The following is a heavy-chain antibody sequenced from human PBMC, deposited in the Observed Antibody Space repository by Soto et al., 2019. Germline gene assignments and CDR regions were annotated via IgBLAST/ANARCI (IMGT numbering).Heavy chain of an antibody. CDR1: GGSISSGGYY. CDR3: ARPPAVTTIPFDY. Sequence: QVQLQESGPGLVRPSQTLSLTCTVSGGSISSGGYYWSWIRQHPGKGLEWIGYIYNSGSTYYNPSLKSRVTISVDASKHLFSLKLSSVTAADPAVYYWARPPAVTTIPFDYWGQGTLVTVSS. J-gene: IGHJ4*02. CDR2: IYNSGST. D-gene: IGHD4-17*01. V-gene: IGHV4-31*03.